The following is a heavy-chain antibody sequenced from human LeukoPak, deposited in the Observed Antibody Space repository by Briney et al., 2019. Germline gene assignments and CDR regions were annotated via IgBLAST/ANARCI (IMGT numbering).Heavy chain of an antibody. Sequence: SETLSLTCTVSGGSISTYCWSWVRQPPGKGLEWIGYIYYSGSTNYNPSLKSRVTISVDTSKNQFSLKLSSVTAADTAVYYCASHYYDSSGYHTVDYWGQGTLVTVSS. CDR3: ASHYYDSSGYHTVDY. CDR2: IYYSGST. V-gene: IGHV4-59*01. D-gene: IGHD3-22*01. J-gene: IGHJ4*02. CDR1: GGSISTYC.